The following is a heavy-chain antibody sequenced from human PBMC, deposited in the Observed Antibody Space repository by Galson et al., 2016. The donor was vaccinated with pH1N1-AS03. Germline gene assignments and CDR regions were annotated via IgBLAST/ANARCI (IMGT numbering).Heavy chain of an antibody. CDR2: IYWDGDK. V-gene: IGHV2-5*02. CDR1: GLSLRASGVG. J-gene: IGHJ4*02. CDR3: VHRRRTITVASVFDY. Sequence: PALVKPTQTLTLTCTFSGLSLRASGVGVGWIRQPPGKALEWLALIYWDGDKRYSPSLKSRLTITKDTSKNQVVLTMTNMDPVDTATYFCVHRRRTITVASVFDYWAREPWSPSPQ. D-gene: IGHD5-12*01.